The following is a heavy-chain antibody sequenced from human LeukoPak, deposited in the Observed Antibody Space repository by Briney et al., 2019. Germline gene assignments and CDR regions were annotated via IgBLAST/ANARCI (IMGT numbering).Heavy chain of an antibody. V-gene: IGHV4-59*01. CDR2: IYYSGGT. CDR1: GGSISSYY. Sequence: SETLSLTCTVSGGSISSYYWSWIRQPPGKGLEWIGYIYYSGGTNYNPSLKSRVTISVDTSKNQFSLKLSSVTAADTAVYYCARDGRGYFDYWGQGTLVTVSS. CDR3: ARDGRGYFDY. J-gene: IGHJ4*02.